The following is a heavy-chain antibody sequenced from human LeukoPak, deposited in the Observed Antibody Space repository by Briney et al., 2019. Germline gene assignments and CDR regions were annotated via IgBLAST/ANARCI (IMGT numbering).Heavy chain of an antibody. CDR3: ARGPRGYSYGRGKRNSDPPSGYFDY. CDR1: GGSISSSSYY. J-gene: IGHJ4*02. Sequence: SSETLSLTCTVSGGSISSSSYYWGWIRQPPGKGLEWIGEINHSGSTNYNPSLKSRVTISVDTSKNQFSLKLSSVTAADTAVYYCARGPRGYSYGRGKRNSDPPSGYFDYWGQGTLVTVSS. V-gene: IGHV4-39*07. D-gene: IGHD5-18*01. CDR2: INHSGST.